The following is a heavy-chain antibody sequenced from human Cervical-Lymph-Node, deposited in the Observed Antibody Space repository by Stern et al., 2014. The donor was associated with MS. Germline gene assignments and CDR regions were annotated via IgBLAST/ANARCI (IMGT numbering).Heavy chain of an antibody. J-gene: IGHJ6*02. CDR2: ISRSSSYI. Sequence: EVQLAESGGGLVKPGGSLRLSCEAAGFRFSNYDMNWVRQAPGKGLEWLSVISRSSSYIYYADSVKGRFTVSRDNAKNSLFLQIDSLRVEDTAVYYCTRDGYGTNADYYGFDVWGQGTTVTVSS. CDR1: GFRFSNYD. D-gene: IGHD2-8*01. V-gene: IGHV3-21*01. CDR3: TRDGYGTNADYYGFDV.